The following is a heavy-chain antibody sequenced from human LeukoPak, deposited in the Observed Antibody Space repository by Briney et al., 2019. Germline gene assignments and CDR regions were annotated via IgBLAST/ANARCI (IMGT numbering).Heavy chain of an antibody. D-gene: IGHD6-19*01. CDR1: GGSFSSYY. Sequence: PSETLSLTCAVYGGSFSSYYWSWIRQPAGEGLEWIGRIYTSGSTNYNPSLKSRVTMSVDTSKNQFSLKLSSVTAADTAVYYCARDQYSSGWYYFDYWGQGTLVTVSS. J-gene: IGHJ4*02. CDR3: ARDQYSSGWYYFDY. V-gene: IGHV4-4*07. CDR2: IYTSGST.